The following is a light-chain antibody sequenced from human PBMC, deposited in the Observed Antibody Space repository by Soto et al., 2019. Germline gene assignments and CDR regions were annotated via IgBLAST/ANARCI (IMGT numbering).Light chain of an antibody. J-gene: IGKJ2*01. CDR2: GAS. V-gene: IGKV3-15*01. Sequence: EIVMTQSPCTLSVSPGERATLSCRASQSVRSNLAWYQQKPGQAPRLLIYGASTMSTGIPARFSGSGSGTELTLAISSLQSEDFAVYYCEPYNDCPWTFGKGTTLEVK. CDR3: EPYNDCPWT. CDR1: QSVRSN.